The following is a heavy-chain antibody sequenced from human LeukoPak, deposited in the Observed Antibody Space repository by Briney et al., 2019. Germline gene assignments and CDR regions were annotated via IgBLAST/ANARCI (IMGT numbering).Heavy chain of an antibody. CDR2: IDRDGSST. V-gene: IGHV3-74*03. CDR1: GFIFSNYW. CDR3: ARGDYDILTGYRYYYYGMDV. Sequence: PGGSLRLSCAASGFIFSNYWMHWVRQAPGKGLVWVSRIDRDGSSTMYADSVKGRFTISRDNSKNTLYLQMNSLRAEDTAVYYCARGDYDILTGYRYYYYGMDVWGQGTTVTVSS. J-gene: IGHJ6*02. D-gene: IGHD3-9*01.